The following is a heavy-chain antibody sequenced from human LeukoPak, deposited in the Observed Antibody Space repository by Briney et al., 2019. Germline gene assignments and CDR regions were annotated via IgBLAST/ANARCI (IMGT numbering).Heavy chain of an antibody. J-gene: IGHJ4*02. V-gene: IGHV3-23*01. CDR2: ISVSGGST. D-gene: IGHD6-19*01. Sequence: PGGSVTLSCAASVFCFSSYSIRWVRHAPWKGREWVLAISVSGGSTYYADSVKGRFTISRDNSKNTLYLQMNSLRAEDTAVYYCAKSVAGTGYAPTGFDYWGQGTLVTVSS. CDR1: VFCFSSYS. CDR3: AKSVAGTGYAPTGFDY.